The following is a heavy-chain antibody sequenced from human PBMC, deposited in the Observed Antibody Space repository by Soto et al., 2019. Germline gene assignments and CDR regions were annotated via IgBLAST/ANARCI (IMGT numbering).Heavy chain of an antibody. CDR2: IYYSGST. V-gene: IGHV4-30-4*08. CDR3: ARGSYYYYSSGYYHY. Sequence: QVQLQESGPGLVKPSQTLSLTCTVSGGSISSGGYYWSWIRQPPGKGLEWIGYIYYSGSTYYNPFHRSRVTLSVDQSKSQFSRKLGSVPAADTAVYYCARGSYYYYSSGYYHYWGQATLVTVSS. J-gene: IGHJ4*02. CDR1: GGSISSGGYY. D-gene: IGHD3-22*01.